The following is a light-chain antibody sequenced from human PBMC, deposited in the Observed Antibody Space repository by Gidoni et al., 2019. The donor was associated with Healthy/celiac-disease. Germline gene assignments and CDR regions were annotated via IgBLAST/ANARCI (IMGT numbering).Light chain of an antibody. V-gene: IGKV3-15*01. CDR3: QQYNNWPPVT. CDR2: GAS. CDR1: QSVSSN. Sequence: EIVMTQSPATLSVSPGERATLSCRASQSVSSNLAWYQQKPCQAPRRLIYGASTRATGIPARFSGSGSGTEFTLTISSLQSEDFAVYYCQQYNNWPPVTFGGGTKVEIK. J-gene: IGKJ4*01.